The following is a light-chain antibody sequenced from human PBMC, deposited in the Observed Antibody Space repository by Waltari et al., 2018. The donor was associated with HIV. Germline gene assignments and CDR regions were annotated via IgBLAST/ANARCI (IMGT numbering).Light chain of an antibody. V-gene: IGLV2-14*01. CDR2: DIA. CDR3: ASNRLDSTLV. Sequence: QSALTQPASVSGFPGQTINISCTGISTDSRFYQLFSSYQHHPGSVPRLIIHDIASRPSGISDHFSGSRSGDSASLTISGLQSGDEAHYFCASNRLDSTLVFGGGTKLTIL. J-gene: IGLJ2*01. CDR1: STDSRFYQL.